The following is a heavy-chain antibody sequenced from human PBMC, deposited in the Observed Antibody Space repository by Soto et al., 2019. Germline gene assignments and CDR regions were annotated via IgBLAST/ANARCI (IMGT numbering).Heavy chain of an antibody. J-gene: IGHJ5*02. CDR2: IYSSGST. Sequence: PSETLSLTCTVSGGSIISYYWSWIRHPAGKGLEWIGRIYSSGSTKYNPSLKSRVTMSVDRSKNQFSLKLRSVTAADTALYYCARGSYFVGWFDPWGQGTLVTVSS. V-gene: IGHV4-4*07. CDR1: GGSIISYY. CDR3: ARGSYFVGWFDP. D-gene: IGHD3-10*02.